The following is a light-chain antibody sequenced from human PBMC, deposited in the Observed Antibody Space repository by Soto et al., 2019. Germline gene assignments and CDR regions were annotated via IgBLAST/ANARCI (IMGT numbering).Light chain of an antibody. CDR3: QQYNNWPRT. V-gene: IGKV3-15*01. Sequence: EIVMTQSPATLSVSPGERATLSCRASQRVSRNLAWYQQKPGQAPRLLIYDASTRATGIPDRFSGSGSETEFTLTVDSLQSEDFAVYYCQQYNNWPRTFGQGTKGDIK. J-gene: IGKJ1*01. CDR2: DAS. CDR1: QRVSRN.